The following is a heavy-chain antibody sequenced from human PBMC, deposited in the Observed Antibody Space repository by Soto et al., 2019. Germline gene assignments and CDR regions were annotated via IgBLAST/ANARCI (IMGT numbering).Heavy chain of an antibody. D-gene: IGHD3-16*01. V-gene: IGHV4-34*01. CDR2: INHSGST. CDR3: AGGGGKGSLYYYYGMDV. J-gene: IGHJ6*02. CDR1: GGSFSGYY. Sequence: SETLSLTCAVYGGSFSGYYWSWIRQPPGKGLEWIGEINHSGSTNYNPSLKSRVTISVDTSKNQFSLKLSSVTAADTAVYYCAGGGGKGSLYYYYGMDVWGQGTTVTVSS.